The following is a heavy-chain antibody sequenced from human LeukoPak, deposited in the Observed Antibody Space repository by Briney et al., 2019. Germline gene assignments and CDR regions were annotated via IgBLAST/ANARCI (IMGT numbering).Heavy chain of an antibody. CDR1: GYTFTSYG. J-gene: IGHJ6*02. V-gene: IGHV1-18*01. CDR3: ARDQDTIFGVVTLYYYYGMDV. Sequence: GASVNVSCKASGYTFTSYGISWVRQAPGQGLEWMGWISAYNGNTNYAQKLQGRVTMTTDTSTSTAYMELRSLRSDDTAVYYCARDQDTIFGVVTLYYYYGMDVWGQGTTVTVSS. CDR2: ISAYNGNT. D-gene: IGHD3-3*01.